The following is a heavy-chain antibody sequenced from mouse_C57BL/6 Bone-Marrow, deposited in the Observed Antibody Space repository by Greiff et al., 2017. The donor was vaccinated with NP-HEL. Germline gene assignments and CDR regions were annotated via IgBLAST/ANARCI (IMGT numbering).Heavy chain of an antibody. CDR3: ATPTTVVAYWYFEV. J-gene: IGHJ1*03. Sequence: VQLKESGPELVKPGASVKISCKASGYSFTDYNMNWVKQSNGKSLEWIGVINPNYGTTSYNQKFKGKATLTVAQSSSTAYMQLNSLTSEDSAVYYCATPTTVVAYWYFEVWGTGTTVTVSS. CDR2: INPNYGTT. CDR1: GYSFTDYN. V-gene: IGHV1-39*01. D-gene: IGHD1-1*01.